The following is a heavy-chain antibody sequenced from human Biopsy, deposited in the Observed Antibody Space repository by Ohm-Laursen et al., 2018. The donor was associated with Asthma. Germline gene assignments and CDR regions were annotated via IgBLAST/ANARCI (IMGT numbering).Heavy chain of an antibody. CDR1: GFTFSDYD. D-gene: IGHD1-26*01. CDR2: ISYDGTNK. J-gene: IGHJ4*02. CDR3: AKELFPGWELRRGPDS. V-gene: IGHV3-30*18. Sequence: SLRLSCAASGFTFSDYDMHWVRQAPGKGLEWVAVISYDGTNKDYADSVKGRFTFSRDNSQNTLFLEMNSLRPEGTAVYYCAKELFPGWELRRGPDSWGQGTLVTVSS.